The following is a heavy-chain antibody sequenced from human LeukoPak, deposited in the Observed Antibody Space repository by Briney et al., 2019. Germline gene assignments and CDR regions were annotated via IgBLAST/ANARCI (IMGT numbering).Heavy chain of an antibody. CDR1: GFTVSSNY. Sequence: PGGSLRLSCAASGFTVSSNYMSWVRQAPGKGLEWVSVIYSGGSTYYADSVKGRFTISRDNSKNTLYLQMNSLRAEDTAVYYCARGAMGTTFDYWGQGTLVTVSS. CDR2: IYSGGST. CDR3: ARGAMGTTFDY. V-gene: IGHV3-66*01. J-gene: IGHJ4*02. D-gene: IGHD5-18*01.